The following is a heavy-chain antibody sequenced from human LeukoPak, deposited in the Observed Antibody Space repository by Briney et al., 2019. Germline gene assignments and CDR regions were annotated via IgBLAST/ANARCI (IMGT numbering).Heavy chain of an antibody. CDR2: VYYNGST. Sequence: SETLSLTCTVSGGSISSSYWSWIRQPPGKGLEWIAYVYYNGSTKYNPSLKSRVTTSLDTSRNQFSLKLTSVSPADTAVYYCARVGVDGYDLSFEDYWGQGTLVTVSS. V-gene: IGHV4-59*01. CDR3: ARVGVDGYDLSFEDY. CDR1: GGSISSSY. J-gene: IGHJ4*02. D-gene: IGHD5-12*01.